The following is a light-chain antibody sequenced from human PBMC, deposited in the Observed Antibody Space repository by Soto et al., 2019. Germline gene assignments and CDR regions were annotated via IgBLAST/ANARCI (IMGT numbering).Light chain of an antibody. CDR3: QQYDTLPPT. V-gene: IGKV1-33*01. CDR2: GGS. Sequence: DIQMTQSPSPLSPSVGDRVTITCQASQAIRNYLNWYQQRPGTAPKLLIYGGSTLETGVPSRFSGRGSAADFTLTISSLQPEDIATYYCQQYDTLPPTFGGGTKVEIK. J-gene: IGKJ4*01. CDR1: QAIRNY.